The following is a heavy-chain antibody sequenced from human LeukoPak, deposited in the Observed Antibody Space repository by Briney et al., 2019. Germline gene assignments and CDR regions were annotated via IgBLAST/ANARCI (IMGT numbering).Heavy chain of an antibody. V-gene: IGHV3-48*01. CDR3: ARGSVGFLRTMVRGVIPQPYDAFDI. D-gene: IGHD3-10*01. CDR1: GFTFSSYD. J-gene: IGHJ3*02. Sequence: PGGSLRLSCAASGFTFSSYDMNWVRQAPGKGLEWVSYISSSSSTIYYADSVKGRFTISRDNSKNTLYLQMNSLRAEDTAVYYCARGSVGFLRTMVRGVIPQPYDAFDIWGQGTMVTVSS. CDR2: ISSSSSTI.